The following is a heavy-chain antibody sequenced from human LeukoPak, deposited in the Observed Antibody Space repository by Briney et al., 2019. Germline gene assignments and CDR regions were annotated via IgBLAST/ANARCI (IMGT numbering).Heavy chain of an antibody. V-gene: IGHV4-31*03. D-gene: IGHD2-15*01. CDR3: ARDLGGYPFFMDV. CDR2: IYYSGST. Sequence: PSETLSLTCTVSGGSISSGGYYWSWIRQHPGKGLEWIGYIYYSGSTYYNPSLKSRVTISVDTSKNQFSLKLSSVTAADTAVYYCARDLGGYPFFMDVWGKGTTVTVSS. J-gene: IGHJ6*03. CDR1: GGSISSGGYY.